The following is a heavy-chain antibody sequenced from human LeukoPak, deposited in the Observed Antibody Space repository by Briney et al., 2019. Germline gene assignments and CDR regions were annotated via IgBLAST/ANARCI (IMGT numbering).Heavy chain of an antibody. CDR1: GYSISSGYY. J-gene: IGHJ4*02. Sequence: SETLSLTXAVSGYSISSGYYWGWIRQPPGKGLEWIGSIYHSGSTYYNPSLKSRVTISVDTSKNQFSLKLSSVTAADTAVSYCARRPNWDPFDYWGQGTLVTVSS. D-gene: IGHD7-27*01. V-gene: IGHV4-38-2*01. CDR2: IYHSGST. CDR3: ARRPNWDPFDY.